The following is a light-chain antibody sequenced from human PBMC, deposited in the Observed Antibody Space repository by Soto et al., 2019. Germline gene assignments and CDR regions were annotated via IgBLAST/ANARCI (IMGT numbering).Light chain of an antibody. CDR2: EVS. J-gene: IGLJ1*01. CDR3: SSYRSSSTYV. V-gene: IGLV2-14*01. Sequence: QSALTQPASVSGSPGQSITISCTGTSSDVGGYNYVSWYQQHPGKAPKLMIYEVSNRPTGVYNRFSGAKSGNTASLTISGLQAEDEADYHCSSYRSSSTYVFGTGTKVTVL. CDR1: SSDVGGYNY.